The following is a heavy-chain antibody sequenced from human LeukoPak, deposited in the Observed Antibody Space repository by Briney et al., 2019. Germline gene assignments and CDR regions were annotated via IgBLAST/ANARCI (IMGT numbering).Heavy chain of an antibody. CDR1: GFTFSSYW. D-gene: IGHD3-3*01. Sequence: GGSLRLSCAASGFTFSSYWMSWVRQAPGKGLEWVANIKQDGSEKYYVDSVKGRFTISRDNAKNSLYLRMNSLRAEDTAVYYCARVLSPYYDFWSGYFNYYYYYGMDVWGQGTTVTVSS. CDR3: ARVLSPYYDFWSGYFNYYYYYGMDV. V-gene: IGHV3-7*01. CDR2: IKQDGSEK. J-gene: IGHJ6*02.